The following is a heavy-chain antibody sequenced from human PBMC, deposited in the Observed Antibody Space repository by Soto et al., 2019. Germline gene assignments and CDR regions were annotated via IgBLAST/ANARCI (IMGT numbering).Heavy chain of an antibody. CDR1: GGSISSYY. J-gene: IGHJ5*02. V-gene: IGHV4-59*01. D-gene: IGHD3-3*01. Sequence: SETLSLTCTVSGGSISSYYWSWIRQPPGKGLEWIGYIYYSGSTNYNPSLKSRVTISVDTSKNQFSLKLSSVTAADTAVYYCARLVGSYDFWSGYYNNWFDPRCEGTLVTVSS. CDR2: IYYSGST. CDR3: ARLVGSYDFWSGYYNNWFDP.